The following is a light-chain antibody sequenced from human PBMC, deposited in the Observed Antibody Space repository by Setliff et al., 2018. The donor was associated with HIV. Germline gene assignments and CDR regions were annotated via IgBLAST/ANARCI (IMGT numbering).Light chain of an antibody. J-gene: IGLJ2*01. CDR3: SSYTNSGTV. V-gene: IGLV2-14*03. CDR1: SSDIGANNY. CDR2: DVI. Sequence: QSVLTQPASVSGSPGQSITISCTGTSSDIGANNYVSWYQQHPDTAPKLILYDVIKRPSGISNRFSGSKSGNTASLAISGLQAEDEADYYCSSYTNSGTVIGGGTKVTVL.